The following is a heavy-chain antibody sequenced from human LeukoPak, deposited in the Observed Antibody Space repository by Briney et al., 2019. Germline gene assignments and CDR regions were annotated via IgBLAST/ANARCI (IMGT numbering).Heavy chain of an antibody. CDR2: INPDSGGT. D-gene: IGHD3-10*01. V-gene: IGHV1-2*02. CDR1: GYRFTGYY. CDR3: ARVAISRGIIDY. Sequence: ASVKVSCKASGYRFTGYYVHWVRQAPGQGLEWMGWINPDSGGTNFAQRFQGRATLTRDTSISTAYMELSRLTSDDTVVYYCARVAISRGIIDYWGEGALGSVS. J-gene: IGHJ4*02.